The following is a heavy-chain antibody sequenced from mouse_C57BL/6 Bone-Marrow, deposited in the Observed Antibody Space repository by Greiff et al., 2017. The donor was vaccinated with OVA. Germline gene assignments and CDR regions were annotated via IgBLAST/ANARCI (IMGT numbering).Heavy chain of an antibody. J-gene: IGHJ1*03. CDR2: ISDGGSYT. V-gene: IGHV5-4*01. CDR3: ARGGLWYFDV. CDR1: GFTFSSYA. Sequence: EVQGVESGGGLVKPGGSLKLSCAASGFTFSSYAMSWVRPTPEKRLEWVATISDGGSYTYSPDNVKGRFTISRDNAKNNLYLQMSHLKSEDTAMYYCARGGLWYFDVWGTGTTVTVSS.